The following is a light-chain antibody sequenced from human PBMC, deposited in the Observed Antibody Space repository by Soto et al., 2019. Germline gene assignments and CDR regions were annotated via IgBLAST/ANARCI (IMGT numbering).Light chain of an antibody. CDR1: QSINNR. J-gene: IGKJ1*01. Sequence: DIQMTQSPSTLSASVGDRVTITCRASQSINNRLAWYQLKPGKAPKLLIYDASTLESGVPSRFSGSGSGTEFTLTISSLQPDDFATYYCQEYASYSPTFGQGTKVGIK. CDR2: DAS. V-gene: IGKV1-5*01. CDR3: QEYASYSPT.